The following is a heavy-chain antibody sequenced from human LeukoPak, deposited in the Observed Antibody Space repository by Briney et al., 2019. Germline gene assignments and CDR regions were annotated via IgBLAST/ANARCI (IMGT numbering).Heavy chain of an antibody. D-gene: IGHD3-10*01. J-gene: IGHJ4*02. CDR3: AGLAVQVVSNPFDY. CDR2: INPNSGGT. Sequence: ASVKVSCKVSGYTFTGYYMHWVRQHPGQGREGMGWINPNSGGTNYAQKFQGRVTMTRDTSISTAYMELSRLRSDDTAVYYCAGLAVQVVSNPFDYWGQGTLVTVSS. V-gene: IGHV1-2*02. CDR1: GYTFTGYY.